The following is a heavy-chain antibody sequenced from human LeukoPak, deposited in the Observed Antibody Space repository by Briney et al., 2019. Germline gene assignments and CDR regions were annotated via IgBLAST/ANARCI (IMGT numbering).Heavy chain of an antibody. CDR1: GFTFSSYG. CDR2: IRYDGSNK. V-gene: IGHV3-30*02. J-gene: IGHJ4*02. Sequence: GGSLRLSCAASGFTFSSYGMHWVRQAPGKGLKWVAFIRYDGSNKYYADSVKGRFTISRDNSKNTLYLQMNSLRAEDTAVYYCAKDLLESPYYDFWSGYYPLDYWGQGTLVTVSS. CDR3: AKDLLESPYYDFWSGYYPLDY. D-gene: IGHD3-3*01.